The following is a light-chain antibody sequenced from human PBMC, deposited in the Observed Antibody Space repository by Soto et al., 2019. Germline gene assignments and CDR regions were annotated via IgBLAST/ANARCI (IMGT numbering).Light chain of an antibody. V-gene: IGKV1-27*01. CDR2: AAS. J-gene: IGKJ4*01. CDR3: QKYDNAPLT. Sequence: DIQVTQSPSSLSASVGDRVTITCRASQDISNYLAWYQQKPGKVPELLIYAASALVSGVPSRFSGSGWRTDFTLTISRLQPEDAATYYCQKYDNAPLTFGGGTKVDIK. CDR1: QDISNY.